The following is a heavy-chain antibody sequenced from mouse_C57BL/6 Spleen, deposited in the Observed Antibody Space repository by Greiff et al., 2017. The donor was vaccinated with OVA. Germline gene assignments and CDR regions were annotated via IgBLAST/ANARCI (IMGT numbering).Heavy chain of an antibody. J-gene: IGHJ2*01. CDR2: IYPGSGNT. V-gene: IGHV1-66*01. CDR1: GYSFTSYY. Sequence: QVQLKQSGPELVKPGASVKISCKASGYSFTSYYIHWVKQRPGQGLEWIGWIYPGSGNTKYNEKFKGKATLTADTSSSTAYMQLSSLTSEDSAVYYCARWNDGYYVDYWGQGTTLTVSS. CDR3: ARWNDGYYVDY. D-gene: IGHD2-3*01.